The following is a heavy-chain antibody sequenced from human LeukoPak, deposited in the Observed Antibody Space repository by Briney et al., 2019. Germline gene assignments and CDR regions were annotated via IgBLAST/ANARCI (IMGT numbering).Heavy chain of an antibody. J-gene: IGHJ6*02. CDR2: INPNSGGT. CDR1: GYTFTGYY. CDR3: ARDKQIGVPAESGMDV. V-gene: IGHV1-2*06. D-gene: IGHD2-2*01. Sequence: GASVKVSCKASGYTFTGYYMHWVRQAPGQGLEWMGRINPNSGGTNYAQKFQGRVTMTRDTSISTAYMEPSRLRSDDTAVYYCARDKQIGVPAESGMDVWGQGTTVTVSS.